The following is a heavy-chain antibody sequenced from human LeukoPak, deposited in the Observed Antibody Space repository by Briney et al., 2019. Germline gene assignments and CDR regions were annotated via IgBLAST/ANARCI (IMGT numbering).Heavy chain of an antibody. D-gene: IGHD6-13*01. J-gene: IGHJ4*02. V-gene: IGHV3-64*01. CDR3: AREGGPYSSSWYLGDC. Sequence: GGSLRLSCAASGFTFSKYAMFWVRQAPGKGLEFVSAISSHGSSTYYANSLKGRFNISRDNSKNTLYLQMRSLRPEDTAVYYCAREGGPYSSSWYLGDCWGQGTLVTVSS. CDR2: ISSHGSST. CDR1: GFTFSKYA.